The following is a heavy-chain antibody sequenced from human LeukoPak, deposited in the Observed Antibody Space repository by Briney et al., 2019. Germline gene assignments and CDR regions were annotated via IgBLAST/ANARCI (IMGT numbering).Heavy chain of an antibody. CDR3: ARRPLAATRPDY. J-gene: IGHJ4*02. D-gene: IGHD2-15*01. CDR1: GYTFTSYD. V-gene: IGHV1-8*01. CDR2: MNPNSGNT. Sequence: ASLKVSCKASGYTFTSYDINWVPQATGQRLEWMGWMNPNSGNTGYAQKFQGRVTMTRNTSISTAYMELSSLRSENTAVYYCARRPLAATRPDYWGQGTLVTVSA.